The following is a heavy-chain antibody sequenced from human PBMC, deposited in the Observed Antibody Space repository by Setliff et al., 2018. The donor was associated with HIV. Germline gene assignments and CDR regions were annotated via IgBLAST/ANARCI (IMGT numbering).Heavy chain of an antibody. J-gene: IGHJ6*02. Sequence: PSETLSLTCTVSGVPISSGLYYWNWIRQPAGKGLEWIGRISSSGSTTYNPSLKSRVSVSIGPSKNQFSLSLRSVTAADTAVYYCARTFGDLKHYNYYYTIDVWGQGTTVTVSS. CDR3: ARTFGDLKHYNYYYTIDV. CDR1: GVPISSGLYY. CDR2: ISSSGST. D-gene: IGHD3-10*01. V-gene: IGHV4-61*02.